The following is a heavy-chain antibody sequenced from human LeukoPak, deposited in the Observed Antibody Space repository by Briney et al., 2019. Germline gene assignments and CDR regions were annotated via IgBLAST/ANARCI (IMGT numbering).Heavy chain of an antibody. CDR1: GFTFSTYA. CDR3: AKDLPLGIAAAGYFDY. J-gene: IGHJ4*02. D-gene: IGHD6-13*01. CDR2: ITATGGAT. V-gene: IGHV3-23*01. Sequence: GGSLRLSCAASGFTFSTYAISWVRQAPGRGLEWVSAITATGGATYYADSVKGRFTISRDNSKNTLYLQMNSLRAEDTAVYYCAKDLPLGIAAAGYFDYWGQGTLVTVSS.